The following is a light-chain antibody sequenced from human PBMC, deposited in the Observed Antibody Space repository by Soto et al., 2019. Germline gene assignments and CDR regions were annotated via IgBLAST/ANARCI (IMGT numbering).Light chain of an antibody. V-gene: IGKV1-39*01. CDR2: GAS. CDR3: QQSYRTPT. CDR1: QSISSW. Sequence: DVQVTQSPSTLAASVGDRVTFTCRASQSISSWSAWYQQKPGKAPKLLIYGASTLQSGVPSRFSGSGSATDYTLTISSLQPEDFATYYCQQSYRTPTFGQGTRLEI. J-gene: IGKJ5*01.